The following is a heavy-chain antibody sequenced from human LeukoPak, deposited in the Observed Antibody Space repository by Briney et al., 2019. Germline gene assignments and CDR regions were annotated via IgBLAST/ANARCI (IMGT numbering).Heavy chain of an antibody. V-gene: IGHV3-15*01. CDR2: IKSKSDGGTT. CDR3: LRDYYDSSGYYWSGDY. CDR1: GFSFSNAW. Sequence: GGSLRLSCAASGFSFSNAWMIWVRQPPGKGLGWVGRIKSKSDGGTTDYGAPVKGRFSISRDDSKNMLYLQMNSLKTEDTAVYYCLRDYYDSSGYYWSGDYWGQGTLVIVSS. D-gene: IGHD3-22*01. J-gene: IGHJ4*02.